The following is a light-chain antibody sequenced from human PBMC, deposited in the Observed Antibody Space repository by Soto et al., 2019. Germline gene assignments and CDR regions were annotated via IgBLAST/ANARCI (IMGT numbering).Light chain of an antibody. Sequence: EIVLTQSPGTLSLSPGERATLSCRASQTVNNNYLTWYQQTPGQAPRLLIYGASSRATGIPDKFSGSGSGTDFTLTISRLEPEDFAVYYCQQYGTSPFTFGPGNKVDIK. V-gene: IGKV3-20*01. J-gene: IGKJ3*01. CDR1: QTVNNNY. CDR3: QQYGTSPFT. CDR2: GAS.